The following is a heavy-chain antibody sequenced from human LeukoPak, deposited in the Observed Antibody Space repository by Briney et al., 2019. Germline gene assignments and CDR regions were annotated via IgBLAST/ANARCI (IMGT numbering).Heavy chain of an antibody. CDR3: AKQTRYDSPAEGRGFDY. V-gene: IGHV3-23*01. CDR2: ISGSGGST. D-gene: IGHD3-22*01. Sequence: PGGSLRLSCAASGFTFSSYAMSWVRQAPGKGLEWVSAISGSGGSTYYADSVKGRFTISRDNSKNTLYLQMSSLRAEDTAVYYCAKQTRYDSPAEGRGFDYWGQGTLVTVSS. J-gene: IGHJ4*02. CDR1: GFTFSSYA.